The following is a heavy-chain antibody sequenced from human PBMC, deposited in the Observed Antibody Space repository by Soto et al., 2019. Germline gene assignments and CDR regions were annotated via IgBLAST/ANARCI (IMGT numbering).Heavy chain of an antibody. J-gene: IGHJ4*02. CDR1: GFPFTNYS. CDR2: ISGSGGGT. CDR3: ARREAGDVDRAMISWY. D-gene: IGHD5-18*01. V-gene: IGHV3-23*01. Sequence: GGSLRLPCAASGFPFTNYSMSWVRQAPGKGLEWISCISGSGGGTDYADSVRGRFSMSRDNSKNTVYLQMTSLRAEDTAVYYCARREAGDVDRAMISWYWGQGTLVTVS.